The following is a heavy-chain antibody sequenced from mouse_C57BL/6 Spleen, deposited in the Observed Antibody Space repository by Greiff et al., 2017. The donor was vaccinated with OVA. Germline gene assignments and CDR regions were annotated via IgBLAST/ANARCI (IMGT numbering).Heavy chain of an antibody. D-gene: IGHD1-1*01. CDR3: APLYYYGSSGFAY. Sequence: QVQLQQPGAELVKPGASVKVSCKASGYTFTSYWMHWVKQRPGQGLEWIGRIHPSDSDTNYNQKFKGKATLTVDKSSSTAYMQLSSLTSEDSAVYYCAPLYYYGSSGFAYWGQGTLVTVSA. J-gene: IGHJ3*01. CDR2: IHPSDSDT. V-gene: IGHV1-74*01. CDR1: GYTFTSYW.